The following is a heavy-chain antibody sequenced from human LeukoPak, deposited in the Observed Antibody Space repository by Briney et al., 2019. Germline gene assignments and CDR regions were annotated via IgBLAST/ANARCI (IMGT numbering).Heavy chain of an antibody. CDR1: GFIFSTYN. J-gene: IGHJ4*02. V-gene: IGHV3-21*01. D-gene: IGHD3-22*01. CDR2: VSSCSSYI. Sequence: GGSLRLSCAASGFIFSTYNMNWVRQSPGKGLEWISSVSSCSSYIYYIDSVKGRFTISRDNAKNSLYLQMNSLRAEDTAVYYCARDKSSGALGYWGQGTLVTVSS. CDR3: ARDKSSGALGY.